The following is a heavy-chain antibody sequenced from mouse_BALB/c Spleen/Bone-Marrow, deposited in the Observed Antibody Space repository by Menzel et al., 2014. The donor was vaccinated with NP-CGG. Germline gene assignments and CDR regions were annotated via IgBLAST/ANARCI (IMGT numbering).Heavy chain of an antibody. Sequence: VKLVESGPGLVQPSQSLSITCTVSGLSLTDYGVHWVRQSPGKGLEWLGVIWSGGNTDYNAAFISRLSISKDNSKSQVFFKMNSLQANDTAIYYCARKSYYYGKGAMDYRGQGTSVTVSS. V-gene: IGHV2-2*02. D-gene: IGHD1-1*01. CDR3: ARKSYYYGKGAMDY. CDR2: IWSGGNT. J-gene: IGHJ4*01. CDR1: GLSLTDYG.